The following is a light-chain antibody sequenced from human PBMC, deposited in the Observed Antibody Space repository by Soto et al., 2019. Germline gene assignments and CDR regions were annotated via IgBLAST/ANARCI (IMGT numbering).Light chain of an antibody. J-gene: IGKJ4*01. Sequence: EIVMTQSPATLSVSPGERVTLSCRASQSVSNNLDWYQQKPGQAPRLLIYGATATDTCIPARFSGSGSGILFTLTNSRLQSEDFADYYCQQNNDWPLTFGGGTKLEIK. CDR1: QSVSNN. CDR2: GAT. V-gene: IGKV3-15*01. CDR3: QQNNDWPLT.